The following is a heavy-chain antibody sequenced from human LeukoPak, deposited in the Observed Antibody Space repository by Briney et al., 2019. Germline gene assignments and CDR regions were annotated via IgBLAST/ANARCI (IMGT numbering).Heavy chain of an antibody. CDR2: IYTSGST. D-gene: IGHD6-13*01. CDR3: ARDPWAAAGTFDY. CDR1: GGSISSGSYY. V-gene: IGHV4-61*02. Sequence: SETLSLTCTVSGGSISSGSYYWSWIRQPAGKGLEWIGRIYTSGSTNYNPSLKSRVTISVDTSKNQFSLKLSSVTAADTAVYYCARDPWAAAGTFDYWGQGTLVTVSS. J-gene: IGHJ4*02.